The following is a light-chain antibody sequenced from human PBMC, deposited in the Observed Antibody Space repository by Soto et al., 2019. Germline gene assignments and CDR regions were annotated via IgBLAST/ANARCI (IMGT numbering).Light chain of an antibody. V-gene: IGKV1-5*01. CDR2: DAS. CDR3: RQYNSYWT. Sequence: DSPMTQYPSTLSASVGDRVTITCRASQRISNWLAWYQQKPGKATKLLIYDASSLDSVVPSRFSGSGSGTGFTRTSSSLRPDDFATYYCRQYNSYWTFGQGTKVEIK. J-gene: IGKJ1*01. CDR1: QRISNW.